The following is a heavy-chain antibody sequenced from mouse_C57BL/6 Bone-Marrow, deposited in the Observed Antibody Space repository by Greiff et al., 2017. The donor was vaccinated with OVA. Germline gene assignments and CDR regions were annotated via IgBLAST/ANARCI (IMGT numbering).Heavy chain of an antibody. CDR1: GYTFTSYW. V-gene: IGHV1-69*01. CDR3: AREDYREFAY. CDR2: IDPSDSYT. D-gene: IGHD1-1*02. J-gene: IGHJ3*01. Sequence: QVQLQQPGAELVMPGASVKLSCKASGYTFTSYWMHWVKQRPGQGLEWIGEIDPSDSYTNYNQKFKGKSTLTVDKSSSTAYMQLSSLTSEDAAVYYCAREDYREFAYWGQGTLVTVSA.